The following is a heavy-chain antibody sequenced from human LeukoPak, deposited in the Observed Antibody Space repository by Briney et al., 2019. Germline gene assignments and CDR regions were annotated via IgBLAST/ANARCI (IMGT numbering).Heavy chain of an antibody. CDR1: GGSISSSSYY. CDR2: IYYSGST. V-gene: IGHV4-39*07. Sequence: SETLSLTCTVSGGSISSSSYYWGWIRQPPGKGLEWIGSIYYSGSTYYNPSLKSRVTISVDTSKNQFSLKLSSVTAADTAVYYCARDADYYGSGSYWDYWGQGTLVTVSS. CDR3: ARDADYYGSGSYWDY. D-gene: IGHD3-10*01. J-gene: IGHJ4*02.